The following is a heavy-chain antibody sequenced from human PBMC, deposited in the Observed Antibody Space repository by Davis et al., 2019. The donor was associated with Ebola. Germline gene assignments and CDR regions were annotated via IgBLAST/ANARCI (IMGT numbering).Heavy chain of an antibody. CDR3: AKDFSPIVVVPAAIGHWFDP. J-gene: IGHJ5*02. V-gene: IGHV3-30-3*01. CDR1: GFTFSSYA. CDR2: ISYDGSNK. D-gene: IGHD2-2*02. Sequence: GESLKISCAASGFTFSSYAMHWVRQAPGKGLEWVAVISYDGSNKYYADSVKGRFTISRDNSKNTLYLQMNSLRAEDTAVYYCAKDFSPIVVVPAAIGHWFDPWGQGTLVTVSS.